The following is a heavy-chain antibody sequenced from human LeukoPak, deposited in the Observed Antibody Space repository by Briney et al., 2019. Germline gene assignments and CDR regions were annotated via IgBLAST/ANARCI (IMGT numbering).Heavy chain of an antibody. D-gene: IGHD3-22*01. Sequence: SETLSLTCTVSGGSISSYYWSWIRQPPGKGLEWIGYIYYSGSTNYNPSLKSRVTISVDTSKNQFSLELSSVTAADTAVYYCARSYYYDSSGQYNWFDPWGQGTLVTVSS. V-gene: IGHV4-59*08. CDR2: IYYSGST. CDR1: GGSISSYY. CDR3: ARSYYYDSSGQYNWFDP. J-gene: IGHJ5*02.